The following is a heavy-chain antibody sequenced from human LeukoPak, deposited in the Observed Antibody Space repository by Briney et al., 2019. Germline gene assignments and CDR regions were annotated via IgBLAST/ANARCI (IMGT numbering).Heavy chain of an antibody. CDR1: GGSISSGSYY. CDR2: IYTSGST. D-gene: IGHD6-19*01. Sequence: SETLSLTCTVSGGSISSGSYYWSWIRQPAGKGLEWIGRIYTSGSTNYNPSLKSRVTISVDTSKNQFSLRLSSVTAADTAMYYCARLWYTSGWSDYWGQGTLVTVSS. CDR3: ARLWYTSGWSDY. J-gene: IGHJ4*02. V-gene: IGHV4-61*02.